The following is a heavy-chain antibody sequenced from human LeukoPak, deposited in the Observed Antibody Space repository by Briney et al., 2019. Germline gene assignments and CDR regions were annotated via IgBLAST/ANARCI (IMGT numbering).Heavy chain of an antibody. J-gene: IGHJ4*02. CDR1: GYTFTSYG. Sequence: ASVKVSCTASGYTFTSYGISWVRQAPGQGLEWMGWISANNGDTDYPPKLQDRVTMTTDTYTSTAYMELRSLRSDDTAMYYCARESHETREDYWGQGTLVTVSS. D-gene: IGHD1-1*01. CDR2: ISANNGDT. CDR3: ARESHETREDY. V-gene: IGHV1-18*01.